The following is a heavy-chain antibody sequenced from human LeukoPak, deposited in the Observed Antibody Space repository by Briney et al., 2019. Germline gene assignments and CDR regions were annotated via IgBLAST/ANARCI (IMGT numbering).Heavy chain of an antibody. J-gene: IGHJ4*02. CDR3: ARHYSPYDSSGFYYYFDY. V-gene: IGHV4-59*08. D-gene: IGHD3-22*01. Sequence: PSETLSLTCTVSGGSISSSYWSWIRQPPGKGLDWIGYIYYSENTNYNPSLKSRVTISQDTSKNQSSLRLNSVTAVDTSVCYCARHYSPYDSSGFYYYFDYWGQGILVTVSS. CDR2: IYYSENT. CDR1: GGSISSSY.